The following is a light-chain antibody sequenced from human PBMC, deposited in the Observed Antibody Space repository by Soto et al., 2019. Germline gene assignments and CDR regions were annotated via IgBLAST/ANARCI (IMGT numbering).Light chain of an antibody. CDR2: EVY. V-gene: IGLV2-14*01. CDR1: SSDVCGYDS. CDR3: CSYTDTSGRV. Sequence: QSALTQPASVSASPGQSITISCIGTSSDVCGYDSVSWYQQHPGRAPKVIIYEVYYRPSGVSDRFSGSKSGNTASLTISAVQPEDEADYFCCSYTDTSGRVFGGGTKLTVL. J-gene: IGLJ3*02.